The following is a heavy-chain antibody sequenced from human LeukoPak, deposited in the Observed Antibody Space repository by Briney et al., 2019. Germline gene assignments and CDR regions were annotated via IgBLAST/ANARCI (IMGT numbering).Heavy chain of an antibody. J-gene: IGHJ5*02. CDR3: ARDHGIWGSYRPNGRFDP. CDR1: GGSISSGDYY. V-gene: IGHV4-30-4*01. D-gene: IGHD3-16*02. Sequence: PSQTLSLTCTVSGGSISSGDYYWSWIRQPPGKGLEWIGYIYYSGSTYYNPSLKSRVTISVDTSKNQFSLKLSSVIAADTAAYFCARDHGIWGSYRPNGRFDPWGQGTLVTVSS. CDR2: IYYSGST.